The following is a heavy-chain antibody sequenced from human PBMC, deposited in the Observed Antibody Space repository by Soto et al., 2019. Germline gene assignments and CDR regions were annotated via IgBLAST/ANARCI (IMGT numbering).Heavy chain of an antibody. V-gene: IGHV3-23*01. J-gene: IGHJ5*02. CDR3: ARKVVVYVGWFDP. CDR2: ISGSGGST. Sequence: EVQLLESGGGLVQPGGSLRLSCAASGFTFSSYAMRWVRQAPGKGLEWVSAISGSGGSTYYADSVKGRFTISRDNSKNTLYLQINSLRAEDTAVYYCARKVVVYVGWFDPWGQGTLVTVSS. D-gene: IGHD2-15*01. CDR1: GFTFSSYA.